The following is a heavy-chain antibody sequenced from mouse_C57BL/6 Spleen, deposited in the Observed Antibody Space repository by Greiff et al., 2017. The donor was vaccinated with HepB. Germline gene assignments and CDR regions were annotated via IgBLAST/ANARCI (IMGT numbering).Heavy chain of an antibody. D-gene: IGHD1-1*01. Sequence: EVQGVESGGGLVKPGGSLKLSCAASGFTFSDYGMHWVRQAPEKGLEWVAYISSGSSTIYYADTVKGRFTISRDNAKNTLFLQMTSLRSEDTAMYYCARVITTVVATDYWYFDVWGTGTTVTVSS. CDR1: GFTFSDYG. V-gene: IGHV5-17*01. CDR3: ARVITTVVATDYWYFDV. CDR2: ISSGSSTI. J-gene: IGHJ1*03.